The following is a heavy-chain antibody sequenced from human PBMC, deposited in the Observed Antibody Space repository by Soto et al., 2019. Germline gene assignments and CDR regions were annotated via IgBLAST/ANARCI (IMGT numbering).Heavy chain of an antibody. CDR2: ISYDGSNK. Sequence: QVQLVESGGGVVQPGRSLRLSCAASGFTFSSYGMNWVRQAPGKGLEWVAVISYDGSNKYYADSVKGRFTISRDSSKNVLYLQMNSLRAEDTTVYYCAKEDSSSWHYYYGMDVWGQVTTVTVSS. V-gene: IGHV3-30*18. D-gene: IGHD6-13*01. CDR1: GFTFSSYG. CDR3: AKEDSSSWHYYYGMDV. J-gene: IGHJ6*02.